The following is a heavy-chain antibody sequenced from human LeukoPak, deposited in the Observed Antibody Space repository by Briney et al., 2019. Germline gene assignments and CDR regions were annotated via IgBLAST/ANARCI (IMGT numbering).Heavy chain of an antibody. J-gene: IGHJ4*02. D-gene: IGHD3-22*01. CDR1: GYTFTGYY. CDR2: INPNSGGT. Sequence: ASVKVSCKASGYTFTGYYMHWVRQAPGQGLEWLGWINPNSGGTNYAQKFQDRVTMTRDTSISTAYMELSRLRSDDTAVYYCARITYYFDSSGYPAFWGQGTLVTVSS. V-gene: IGHV1-2*02. CDR3: ARITYYFDSSGYPAF.